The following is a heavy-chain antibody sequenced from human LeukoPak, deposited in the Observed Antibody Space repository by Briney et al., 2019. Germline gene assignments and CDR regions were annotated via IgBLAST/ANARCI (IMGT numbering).Heavy chain of an antibody. V-gene: IGHV1-46*01. CDR1: GNTFSRYH. J-gene: IGHJ4*02. CDR3: ARSEYCRSTSCYKGGDY. Sequence: ASVKVSCKASGNTFSRYHMYWVRQAPGQGLEWMGITNSSGGSTSYAQKFQGRVTMTRDTSTSTVYMELSSLRSEDTAVYYCARSEYCRSTSCYKGGDYWGQGTLVTVSS. CDR2: TNSSGGST. D-gene: IGHD2-2*02.